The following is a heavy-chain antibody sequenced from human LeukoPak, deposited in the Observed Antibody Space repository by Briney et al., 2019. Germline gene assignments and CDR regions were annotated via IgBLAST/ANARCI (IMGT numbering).Heavy chain of an antibody. V-gene: IGHV3-21*01. J-gene: IGHJ5*02. CDR3: ARELLVYDSLFDP. D-gene: IGHD5/OR15-5a*01. CDR2: ISSTSTYV. Sequence: GGSLRLSCAASGFTFSSWSITWVRQAPGKGLEWVSLISSTSTYVYYADSVKGRFTISRDNAKNSLYLQMNSLRAEDTAVYYCARELLVYDSLFDPWGQGTLVTVSS. CDR1: GFTFSSWS.